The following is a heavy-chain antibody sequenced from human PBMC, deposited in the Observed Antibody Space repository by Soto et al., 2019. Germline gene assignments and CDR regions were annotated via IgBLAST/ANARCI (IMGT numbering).Heavy chain of an antibody. CDR3: ARVGSKGRYQLEYCDY. V-gene: IGHV5-51*01. CDR1: GYSFTSYW. CDR2: IYPGDSDT. Sequence: GESLKISCKGSGYSFTSYWIGWVRQMPGKGLEWMGIIYPGDSDTRYSPSFQGQVTISADKSISTAYLQWSSLKASDTAMYYCARVGSKGRYQLEYCDYWGQGTLGTVSS. D-gene: IGHD2-2*01. J-gene: IGHJ4*02.